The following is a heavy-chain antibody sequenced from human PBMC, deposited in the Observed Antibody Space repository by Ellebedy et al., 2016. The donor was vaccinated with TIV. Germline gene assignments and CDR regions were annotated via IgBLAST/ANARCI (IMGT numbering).Heavy chain of an antibody. J-gene: IGHJ1*01. CDR2: IYYSGST. D-gene: IGHD3-22*01. Sequence: SETLSLXCTVSGGSISSYYWSWIRQPPGKGLEWIGHIYYSGSTNYNPSLKSRVTISVDTSKNQFSLKLSSVTAADTAVYYCARGGYYYDSSGYYGAEYFQHWGQGTLVTVSS. CDR1: GGSISSYY. CDR3: ARGGYYYDSSGYYGAEYFQH. V-gene: IGHV4-59*01.